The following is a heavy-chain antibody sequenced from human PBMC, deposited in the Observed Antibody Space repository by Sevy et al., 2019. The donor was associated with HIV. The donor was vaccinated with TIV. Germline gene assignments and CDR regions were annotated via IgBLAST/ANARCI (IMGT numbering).Heavy chain of an antibody. CDR2: IYTGGNT. CDR3: ARGDVYMDV. V-gene: IGHV3-53*01. J-gene: IGHJ6*03. Sequence: GGSLRLSCEASGFTVSDTFMNWVRQAPGKGLEWVAIIYTGGNTYYADAVKGRFTISRNNSRTTVFLQMNNLRAEDTAVYYCARGDVYMDVWGKGTTVTVSS. CDR1: GFTVSDTF.